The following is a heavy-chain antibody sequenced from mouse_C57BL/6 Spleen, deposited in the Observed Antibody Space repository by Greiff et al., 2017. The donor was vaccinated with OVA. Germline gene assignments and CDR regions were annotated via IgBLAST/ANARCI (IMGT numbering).Heavy chain of an antibody. CDR2: IYPGSGNT. Sequence: QVQLQQSGAELVRPGASVKLSCKASGYTFTDYYINWVKQRPGQGLEWIARIYPGSGNTYYNEKFKGKATLTAEKSSSTAYMQLSSLKSEDSAVYFCARGDGVDYAMDYWGQGTSVTVSS. CDR3: ARGDGVDYAMDY. V-gene: IGHV1-76*01. D-gene: IGHD1-1*02. CDR1: GYTFTDYY. J-gene: IGHJ4*01.